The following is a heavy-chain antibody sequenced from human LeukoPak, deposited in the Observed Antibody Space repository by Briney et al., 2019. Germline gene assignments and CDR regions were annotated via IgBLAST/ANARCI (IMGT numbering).Heavy chain of an antibody. J-gene: IGHJ4*02. D-gene: IGHD3-10*01. CDR2: ISGSGGST. V-gene: IGHV3-23*01. CDR1: GFTFSSYA. CDR3: AKEVSGLWFPFDY. Sequence: GGSLRVSCAASGFTFSSYAMSWVRQAPGNGLEWVSAISGSGGSTYYADSVKGRFTISRDNSKNTLYLQMNSLRAEDTAVYYCAKEVSGLWFPFDYWGQGTLVTVSS.